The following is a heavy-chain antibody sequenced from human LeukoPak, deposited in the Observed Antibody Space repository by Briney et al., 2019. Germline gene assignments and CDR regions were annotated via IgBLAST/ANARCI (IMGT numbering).Heavy chain of an antibody. CDR3: ARVRYYYDSSGYSIPLFDY. J-gene: IGHJ4*02. V-gene: IGHV4-4*07. D-gene: IGHD3-22*01. CDR1: GGSISSYH. Sequence: PSETLSLTCTVSGGSISSYHWSWIRQPAGKGLEWIGRMYTSRSTKYNPSLKSRVTISVDKSKNQFSLKLSSVTAADTAVYYCARVRYYYDSSGYSIPLFDYWGQGTLVTVSS. CDR2: MYTSRST.